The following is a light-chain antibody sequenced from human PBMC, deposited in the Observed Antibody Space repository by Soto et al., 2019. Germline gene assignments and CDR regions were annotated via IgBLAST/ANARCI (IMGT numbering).Light chain of an antibody. Sequence: DIVMTQSPDSLAVALGGRATNNCKSSQRVLYSSNNKNYLAWYQQKPGQPPKLLIYWASTRESGVPDRFSGSGSGTDFTLTISSLQAEDVAVYYCQQYYSTRTFGQGTKVDI. CDR3: QQYYSTRT. CDR2: WAS. CDR1: QRVLYSSNNKNY. V-gene: IGKV4-1*01. J-gene: IGKJ1*01.